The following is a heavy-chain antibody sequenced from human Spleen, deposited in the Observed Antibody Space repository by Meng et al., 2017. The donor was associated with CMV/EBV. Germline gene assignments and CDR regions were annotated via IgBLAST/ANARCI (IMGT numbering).Heavy chain of an antibody. V-gene: IGHV3-30*02. CDR3: AKDLRSGVIVGEVPGY. J-gene: IGHJ4*02. D-gene: IGHD1-26*01. CDR2: IRYDGSNK. Sequence: GESLKISCAASGFTFSSYGMHWVRQAPGKGLEWVAFIRYDGSNKYYADSVKGRFTISRDNSKNTLYLQMNSLRAEDTAVYYCAKDLRSGVIVGEVPGYWGQGTLVTVS. CDR1: GFTFSSYG.